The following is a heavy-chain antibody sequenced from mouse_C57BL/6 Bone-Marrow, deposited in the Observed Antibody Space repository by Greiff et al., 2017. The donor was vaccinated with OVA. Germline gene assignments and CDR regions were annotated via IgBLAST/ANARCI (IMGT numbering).Heavy chain of an antibody. Sequence: VQRVESGAELAKPGASVKLSCKASGYTFTSYWMHWVKQRPGQGLEWIGHINPSSGYTKYNQKFKDKATLTADKSSSTAYMQLSSLTYEDSAVYYCALVQFAYWGQGTLVTVSA. CDR1: GYTFTSYW. CDR3: ALVQFAY. CDR2: INPSSGYT. J-gene: IGHJ3*01. V-gene: IGHV1-7*01.